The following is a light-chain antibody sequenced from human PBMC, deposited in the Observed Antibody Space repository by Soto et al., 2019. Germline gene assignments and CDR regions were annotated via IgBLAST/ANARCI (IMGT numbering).Light chain of an antibody. Sequence: AIQLTQSPSSLSASVGDRVTITCRASQGISSALAWYQQKPGKAPKLLIYDASSLESGVPSRFSGSGSGTDFTLTISCLQPEDFATYYCKQFNSYPYTFGQGTKLEIK. V-gene: IGKV1-13*02. J-gene: IGKJ2*01. CDR1: QGISSA. CDR3: KQFNSYPYT. CDR2: DAS.